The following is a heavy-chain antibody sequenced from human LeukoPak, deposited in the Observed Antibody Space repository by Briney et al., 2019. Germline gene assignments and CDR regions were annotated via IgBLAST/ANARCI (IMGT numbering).Heavy chain of an antibody. CDR3: ARAGAEAAAGTPFDY. Sequence: SETLSLTCTVSGGSINSGGYYWSWIRQHPGKGLEWIGYISNSGSTYYHPSLRSRLSISVDTSKNQFSLRLSSVTAADTAVYYCARAGAEAAAGTPFDYWGQGTLVTVSS. CDR2: ISNSGST. J-gene: IGHJ4*02. D-gene: IGHD6-13*01. CDR1: GGSINSGGYY. V-gene: IGHV4-31*03.